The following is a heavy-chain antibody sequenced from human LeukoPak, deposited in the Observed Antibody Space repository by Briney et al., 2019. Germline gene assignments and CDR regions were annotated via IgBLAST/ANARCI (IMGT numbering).Heavy chain of an antibody. D-gene: IGHD5-18*01. V-gene: IGHV1-46*01. CDR2: INPSGGST. CDR1: GYTFTSYY. J-gene: IGHJ3*02. Sequence: ASVKVSCKASGYTFTSYYMHWVRQAPGQGLEWMGIINPSGGSTSYAQKFQGRVTMTRDTSTSTVYMELSSLRSEDTAVYYCAREGYSYGFHDAFDIWGQGTMVTVSS. CDR3: AREGYSYGFHDAFDI.